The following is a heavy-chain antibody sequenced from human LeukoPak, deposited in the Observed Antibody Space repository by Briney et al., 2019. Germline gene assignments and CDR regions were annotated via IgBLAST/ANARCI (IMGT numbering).Heavy chain of an antibody. J-gene: IGHJ6*03. Sequence: GGSLRLSCAASGFTFSSYSMNWVRQAPGKGLEWVSYISSSSSTIYYADSVKGRCTISRDNAKNSLYLQMNSLRAEDTAVYYCARDPYYYYMDVWGKGTTVTVSS. CDR2: ISSSSSTI. CDR1: GFTFSSYS. V-gene: IGHV3-48*04. CDR3: ARDPYYYYMDV.